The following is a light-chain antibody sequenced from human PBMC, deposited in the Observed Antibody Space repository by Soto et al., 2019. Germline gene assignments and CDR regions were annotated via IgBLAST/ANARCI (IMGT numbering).Light chain of an antibody. V-gene: IGKV1-5*03. CDR2: KAS. J-gene: IGKJ4*01. CDR1: QSISSW. CDR3: QQYNSYPT. Sequence: DIQMTQSPSTLSASLGDRVTITCRASQSISSWLAWYQQKPGKAPKLLIYKASSLESGVPSRLSGSGSGTEFTLTISSLQPDDFATYYCQQYNSYPTFGGGTKVDIK.